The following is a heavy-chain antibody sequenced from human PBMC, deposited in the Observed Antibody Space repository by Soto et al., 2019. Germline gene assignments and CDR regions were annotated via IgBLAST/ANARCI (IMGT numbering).Heavy chain of an antibody. V-gene: IGHV3-23*01. CDR3: VRDRYSSSGWFDP. CDR1: GFTFSSYA. Sequence: GGSLRLSCAASGFTFSSYAMSWVRQAPGKGLEWVSAISGSGGSTYYADSVKGRFTISRDNSKNTLYLQMNSLRAEDTAVYYCVRDRYSSSGWFDPWGQGTPVTVSS. D-gene: IGHD3-10*01. J-gene: IGHJ5*02. CDR2: ISGSGGST.